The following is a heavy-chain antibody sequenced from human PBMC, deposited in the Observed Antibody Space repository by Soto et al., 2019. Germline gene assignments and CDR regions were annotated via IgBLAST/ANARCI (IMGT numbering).Heavy chain of an antibody. Sequence: QVQLVESGGGVVQPGRSLRLSCAASGFTFSSYGMHWVRQAPGKGLEWVAVISYDGSNKYYADSVKGRFTISGDNSKNPLYLQMNSLRAEDPAVYYCASRRAGYFSAVDYWGQGTLVTVSS. CDR2: ISYDGSNK. J-gene: IGHJ4*02. D-gene: IGHD3-9*01. CDR1: GFTFSSYG. V-gene: IGHV3-30*03. CDR3: ASRRAGYFSAVDY.